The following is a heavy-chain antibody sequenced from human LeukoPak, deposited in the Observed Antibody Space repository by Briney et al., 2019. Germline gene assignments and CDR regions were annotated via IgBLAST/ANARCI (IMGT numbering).Heavy chain of an antibody. V-gene: IGHV4-39*01. Sequence: SETLSLTCTVSGGSVSSSSYYWGWIRQPPGKGLEWIGSIYYSGSTYYNPSLKSRVTISVDTSKNQFSLKLSSVTAADTAVYYCARQGRGGKRNFDYWGQGTLVTVSS. CDR1: GGSVSSSSYY. CDR2: IYYSGST. J-gene: IGHJ4*02. D-gene: IGHD4-23*01. CDR3: ARQGRGGKRNFDY.